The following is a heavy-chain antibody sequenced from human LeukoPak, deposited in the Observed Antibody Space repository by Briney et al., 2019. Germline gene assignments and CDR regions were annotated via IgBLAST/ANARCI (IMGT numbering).Heavy chain of an antibody. J-gene: IGHJ4*02. CDR2: IKQDGSEK. CDR3: AKYSLERRTVDY. CDR1: GFTFSSYW. V-gene: IGHV3-7*03. Sequence: HSGGSLRLSCAASGFTFSSYWMSWVRQAPGKGLVWVANIKQDGSEKYYVDSVKGRFTISRDNSKNTLYLQMNSLRAEDTAVYYCAKYSLERRTVDYWGQGTLVTVSS. D-gene: IGHD1-1*01.